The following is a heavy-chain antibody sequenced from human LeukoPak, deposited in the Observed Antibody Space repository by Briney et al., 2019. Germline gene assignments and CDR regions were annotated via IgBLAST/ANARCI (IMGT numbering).Heavy chain of an antibody. Sequence: GASVKDSCKASGYTFTSYAMHWVRQAPGQRLEWMGWINAGSGNTKYSQEFQGRVTTTRDTSASTAYMELSSLRSEDMAVYYCARESRIVGATAFDYWGQGTLVTVSS. CDR1: GYTFTSYA. CDR2: INAGSGNT. D-gene: IGHD1-26*01. V-gene: IGHV1-3*03. J-gene: IGHJ4*02. CDR3: ARESRIVGATAFDY.